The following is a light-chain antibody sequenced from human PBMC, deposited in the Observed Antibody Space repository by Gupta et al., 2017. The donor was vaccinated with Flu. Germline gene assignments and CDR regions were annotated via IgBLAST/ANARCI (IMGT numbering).Light chain of an antibody. J-gene: IGKJ2*03. CDR2: GAS. CDR1: QSVSSSY. Sequence: EILLTQSPGTLSLSPEERATLSCTASQSVSSSYLAWYQQKPGQAPRRLIYGASSRATGIPERFSGSGSGTDFTLTTSRMEPEDFAVYYCQQYGSSPPYSFGQGTKLEIK. CDR3: QQYGSSPPYS. V-gene: IGKV3-20*01.